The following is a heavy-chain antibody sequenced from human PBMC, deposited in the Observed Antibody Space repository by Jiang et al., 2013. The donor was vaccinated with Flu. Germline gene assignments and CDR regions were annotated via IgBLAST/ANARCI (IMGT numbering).Heavy chain of an antibody. CDR2: IYYSGST. D-gene: IGHD2-2*02. CDR3: ARRQYCNSTSCHMYGMDV. Sequence: PGLVKPSETLSLTCTVSGGSISSSSYYWGWIRQPPGKGLEWIGSIYYSGSTYYNPSLKSRVTISVDTSKNQFSLKLSSVTAADTAVYYCARRQYCNSTSCHMYGMDVWGQGTTVTVSS. V-gene: IGHV4-39*01. CDR1: GGSISSSSYY. J-gene: IGHJ6*02.